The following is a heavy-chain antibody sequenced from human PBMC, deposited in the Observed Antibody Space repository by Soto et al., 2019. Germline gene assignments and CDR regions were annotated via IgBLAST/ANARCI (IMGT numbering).Heavy chain of an antibody. CDR3: AKAVGSSGWYLFTFDY. V-gene: IGHV3-23*01. Sequence: GGSLRLSCAASGFTFSSYAMSWVRQAPGKGLEWVSAISGSGGSTYYANSVKGRFTISRDNSKNTLYLQMNSLRAEDTALYYCAKAVGSSGWYLFTFDYWGQGTLVTVSS. CDR1: GFTFSSYA. CDR2: ISGSGGST. D-gene: IGHD6-19*01. J-gene: IGHJ4*02.